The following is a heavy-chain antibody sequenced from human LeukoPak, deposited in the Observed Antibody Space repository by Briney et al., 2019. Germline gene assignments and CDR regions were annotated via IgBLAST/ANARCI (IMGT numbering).Heavy chain of an antibody. J-gene: IGHJ6*02. CDR3: AKDSYPYLYYYGMDV. CDR2: ISEDGGGT. D-gene: IGHD2-15*01. Sequence: PGGSLRLSCAASGFSFDDYAMHWVRQAPGKGLEWVSLISEDGGGTHYADSVKGRFTISRDNSRKSLYLQMNSLRSEDTALYYCAKDSYPYLYYYGMDVWGQGTTDTVS. V-gene: IGHV3-43*02. CDR1: GFSFDDYA.